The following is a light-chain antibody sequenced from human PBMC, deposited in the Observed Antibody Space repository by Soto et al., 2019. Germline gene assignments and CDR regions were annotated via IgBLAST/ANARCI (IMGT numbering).Light chain of an antibody. J-gene: IGKJ1*01. CDR1: QSISTY. V-gene: IGKV1-39*01. Sequence: DIQMTQSPSSLSASVGDRVTITCRASQSISTYLIWYQQKPGKAPKVLIYAASTLQTGVPSRFSGSGSGTDFTLTISSLQPEDFATYYCQQSYNTPRTFGQGTKVDIK. CDR2: AAS. CDR3: QQSYNTPRT.